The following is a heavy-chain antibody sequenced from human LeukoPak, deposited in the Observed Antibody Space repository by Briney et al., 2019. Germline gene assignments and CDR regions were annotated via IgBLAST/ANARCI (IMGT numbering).Heavy chain of an antibody. CDR2: ISSSSSYI. V-gene: IGHV3-21*01. CDR3: ARDSPTRFAY. D-gene: IGHD1-26*01. J-gene: IGHJ4*02. CDR1: GFTFSSYS. Sequence: GGSLRLSCAASGFTFSSYSMNWVRQAPGKGLEWVSSISSSSSYIYYADSVKGRFTISRDNAKNSLYLRMNSLRAEDTAVYYCARDSPTRFAYWGQGTLVTVSS.